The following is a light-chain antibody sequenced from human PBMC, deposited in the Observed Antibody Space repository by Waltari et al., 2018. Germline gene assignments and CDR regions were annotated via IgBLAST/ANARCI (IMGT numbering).Light chain of an antibody. Sequence: EIVMTQSPATLSLSPGERATLSCRTSQSVNSDLAWYQQKPGQAPSLLIYGASTRATGVPLRFSGSGSGAEFTLTISSLQSEDLAIYHCQQYNNWPPTFGGGTKVEIK. J-gene: IGKJ4*01. CDR3: QQYNNWPPT. CDR2: GAS. V-gene: IGKV3-15*01. CDR1: QSVNSD.